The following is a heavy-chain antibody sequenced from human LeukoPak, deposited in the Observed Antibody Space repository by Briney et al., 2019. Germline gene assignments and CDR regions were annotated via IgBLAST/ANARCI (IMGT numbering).Heavy chain of an antibody. V-gene: IGHV3-15*01. CDR3: TPFDYGDYVRAFDI. J-gene: IGHJ3*02. CDR2: IKSKTDGGTT. CDR1: GFTFSNAW. D-gene: IGHD4-17*01. Sequence: GGSLRLSCAASGFTFSNAWMSWVRQAPGKGLEWVGRIKSKTDGGTTDYAAPVKGRFTISRDDSKNTLYLQMNSLKTEDTAVYYCTPFDYGDYVRAFDIWGQGTMVTVSS.